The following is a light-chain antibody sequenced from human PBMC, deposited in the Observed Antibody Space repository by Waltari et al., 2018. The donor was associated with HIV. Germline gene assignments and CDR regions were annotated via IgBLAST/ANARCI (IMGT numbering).Light chain of an antibody. Sequence: QAVVTQEPSLTVSPGGTVTLTCGSSTGAVTSGQYPYWFQQKPGQAPRTLIYDTSNEQSWTPDRCSGSLLGGKAALTLSGAQSEDEAEYYCLLSYSGARVFGGGTKVTVL. J-gene: IGLJ2*01. V-gene: IGLV7-46*01. CDR2: DTS. CDR3: LLSYSGARV. CDR1: TGAVTSGQY.